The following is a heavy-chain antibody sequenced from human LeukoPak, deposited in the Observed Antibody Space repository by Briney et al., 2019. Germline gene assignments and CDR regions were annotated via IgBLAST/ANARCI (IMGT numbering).Heavy chain of an antibody. CDR3: ARRGTGHGMDV. CDR1: GFTFSSYV. J-gene: IGHJ6*02. Sequence: QPGGSLRLSCETAGFTFSSYVMHWVRRTPGKGLVWVSRISHDGIISYADSVKGRFTISRDNAKNTLILQMNSLRAEDTAVYYCARRGTGHGMDVWGQGTTVIVSS. V-gene: IGHV3-74*01. CDR2: ISHDGII. D-gene: IGHD1-1*01.